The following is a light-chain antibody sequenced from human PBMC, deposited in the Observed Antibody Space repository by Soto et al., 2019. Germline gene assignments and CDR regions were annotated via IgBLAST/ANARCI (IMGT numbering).Light chain of an antibody. V-gene: IGLV2-14*01. CDR3: SSYTVSSNYV. CDR1: SSDDGGNNY. CDR2: EVS. Sequence: QSALTQPASVSGSPGQSITISCTGTSSDDGGNNYVSWYQQHPGKAPKVMIYEVSNRPSGLTNRFSGSKSNNTASLPISGLQAEDEADYYCSSYTVSSNYVFGTGTKLTVL. J-gene: IGLJ1*01.